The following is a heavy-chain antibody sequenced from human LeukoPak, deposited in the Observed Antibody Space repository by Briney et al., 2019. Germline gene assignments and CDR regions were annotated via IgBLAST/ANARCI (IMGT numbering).Heavy chain of an antibody. CDR2: MFYTGST. D-gene: IGHD7-27*01. CDR3: ARINWGYFDY. V-gene: IGHV4-59*04. Sequence: PSETLSLTCTVSGGSISSYYWSWIRQPPGKGLEWIGNMFYTGSTYYNPSLKSRVTISVDTSKNQFSLKLSSVTAADTAVYYCARINWGYFDYWGQGTLVTVSS. J-gene: IGHJ4*02. CDR1: GGSISSYY.